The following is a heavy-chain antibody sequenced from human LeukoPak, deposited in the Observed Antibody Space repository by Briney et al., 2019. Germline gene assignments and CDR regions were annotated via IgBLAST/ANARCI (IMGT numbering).Heavy chain of an antibody. CDR1: GGSISSYY. V-gene: IGHV4-59*01. Sequence: PSETLSLTCTVSGGSISSYYYSWFRQPPRKGLEGMGYIYYSGSTNYNPSLKSRVTISVDTSKNQFSLKLSSVTAADTAVYYCVRLAHPGYCSSTSCPPPQTYYMDVWGKGTTVTVSS. J-gene: IGHJ6*03. CDR2: IYYSGST. D-gene: IGHD2-2*01. CDR3: VRLAHPGYCSSTSCPPPQTYYMDV.